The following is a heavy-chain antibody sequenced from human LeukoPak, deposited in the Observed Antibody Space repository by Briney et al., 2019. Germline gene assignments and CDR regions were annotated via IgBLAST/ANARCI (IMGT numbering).Heavy chain of an antibody. D-gene: IGHD3-3*01. CDR3: ARGGDFWSGFRGREDWFDP. CDR1: GGSISSGGYY. J-gene: IGHJ5*02. CDR2: IYHSGST. V-gene: IGHV4-30-2*01. Sequence: SETLSLTCTVSGGSISSGGYYWSWIRQPPGKGLEWIGYIYHSGSTYYNPSLKSRVTISVDRSKNQFSLKLSSVTAADTAVYYCARGGDFWSGFRGREDWFDPWGQGTLVTVSS.